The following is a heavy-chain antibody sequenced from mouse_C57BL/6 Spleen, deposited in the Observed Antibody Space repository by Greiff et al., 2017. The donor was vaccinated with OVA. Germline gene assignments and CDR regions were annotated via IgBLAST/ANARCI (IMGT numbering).Heavy chain of an antibody. CDR3: TAPTVAPFDY. D-gene: IGHD1-1*01. CDR2: IDPENGDT. Sequence: EVKLQESGAELVRPGASVKLSCTASGFNIKDDYMHWVKQRPEQGLEWIGWIDPENGDTEYASKFQGQATITADTSSNTAYLQLSSLTSEDTAVYYCTAPTVAPFDYWGQGTTLTVSS. V-gene: IGHV14-4*01. J-gene: IGHJ2*01. CDR1: GFNIKDDY.